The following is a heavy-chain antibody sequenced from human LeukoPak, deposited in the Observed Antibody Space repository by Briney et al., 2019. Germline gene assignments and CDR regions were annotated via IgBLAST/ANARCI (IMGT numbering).Heavy chain of an antibody. CDR1: GSTFSNYA. Sequence: GGSLRLSCGASGSTFSNYAMSWVRQAPGKGLEWVSGISGSGGSTYYADSVKGRLTISRDNSKNTLYLQMNSLRAEDTAVYYCAREDSSGYYSGFDYWGQGTLVTVSS. V-gene: IGHV3-23*01. D-gene: IGHD3-22*01. CDR3: AREDSSGYYSGFDY. CDR2: ISGSGGST. J-gene: IGHJ4*02.